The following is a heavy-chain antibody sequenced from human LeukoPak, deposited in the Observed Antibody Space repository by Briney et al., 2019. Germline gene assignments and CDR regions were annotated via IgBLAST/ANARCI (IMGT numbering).Heavy chain of an antibody. V-gene: IGHV3-33*01. D-gene: IGHD6-13*01. CDR1: GFTFSSYG. CDR2: IWYDGSNK. J-gene: IGHJ6*04. CDR3: ARGGDSSRAYYYYGMGV. Sequence: GGSLRLSCAASGFTFSSYGMHWVRQAPGKGLEWVAVIWYDGSNKYYADSVKGRFTISRDNSKNTLYLQMNSLRAEDTAVYYCARGGDSSRAYYYYGMGVWGKGTTVTVSS.